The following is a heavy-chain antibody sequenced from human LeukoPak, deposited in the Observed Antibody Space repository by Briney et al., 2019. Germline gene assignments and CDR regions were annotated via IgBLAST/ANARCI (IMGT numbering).Heavy chain of an antibody. J-gene: IGHJ4*02. CDR2: INPNSGDT. Sequence: ASVKVSCKASGYIFTGYYMHWVRQAPGQGLEWMGWINPNSGDTNYAQKFQGRVTMTRDTSISTAYMELSRLRSDDTAVYYCATGGWFGESRGVYWGQGTLVTVSS. CDR1: GYIFTGYY. D-gene: IGHD3-10*01. V-gene: IGHV1-2*02. CDR3: ATGGWFGESRGVY.